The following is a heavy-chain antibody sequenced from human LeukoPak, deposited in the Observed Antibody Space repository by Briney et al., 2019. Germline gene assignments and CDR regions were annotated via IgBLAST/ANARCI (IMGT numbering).Heavy chain of an antibody. D-gene: IGHD3-22*01. Sequence: GGSLRLSCAASGFTFSSYAMSWVRQAPGKGLEWVSAISGSGGSTYYADSVKGRFTTSRDNSKNTLYLQMNSLRAEDTAVYYCAKAGETYYYDSSGVKFDYWGQGTLVTVSS. J-gene: IGHJ4*02. CDR2: ISGSGGST. CDR3: AKAGETYYYDSSGVKFDY. V-gene: IGHV3-23*01. CDR1: GFTFSSYA.